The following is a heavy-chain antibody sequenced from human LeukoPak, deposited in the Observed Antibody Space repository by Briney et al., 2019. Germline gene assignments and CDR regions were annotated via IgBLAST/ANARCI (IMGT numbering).Heavy chain of an antibody. CDR3: ARVGPNYYDSSGYKTLGNY. Sequence: SETLSLTCAVYGGSFSGYYWSWIRQPPGKGLEWIGEINHSGSTNYNPSLKSRVTISVDTSKNQFSLKLSSVTAADTAVYYCARVGPNYYDSSGYKTLGNYWGQGTLVTVSS. CDR2: INHSGST. J-gene: IGHJ4*02. V-gene: IGHV4-34*01. CDR1: GGSFSGYY. D-gene: IGHD3-22*01.